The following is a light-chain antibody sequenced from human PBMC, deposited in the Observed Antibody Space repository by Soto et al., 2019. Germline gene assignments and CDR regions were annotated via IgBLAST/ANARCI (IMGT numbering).Light chain of an antibody. Sequence: QSALTQPASVSGSPGQSITISCTGTSSDVGGYNYVSWYQQHPGKAPKLMIYEVRNRPSGVSNRFSGSKSGHTASLTIAGLQAEDEADYYCSSYTSNSTRVFGGGTKLTVL. CDR3: SSYTSNSTRV. V-gene: IGLV2-14*01. CDR2: EVR. J-gene: IGLJ3*02. CDR1: SSDVGGYNY.